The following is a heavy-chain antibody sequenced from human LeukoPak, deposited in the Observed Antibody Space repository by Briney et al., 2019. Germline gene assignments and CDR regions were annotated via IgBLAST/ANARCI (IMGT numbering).Heavy chain of an antibody. CDR3: ARYIVSYPHDAFDI. D-gene: IGHD1-26*01. CDR2: IYYSGST. J-gene: IGHJ3*02. V-gene: IGHV4-59*01. Sequence: SETLSLTCTVSGGSLSSYYWSWLRQPPGKGLEWIGYIYYSGSTSYNPSLKSRVTISVDTSKKQFSLKLSSVTAADTAFYYCARYIVSYPHDAFDIWGQGTMVTVSS. CDR1: GGSLSSYY.